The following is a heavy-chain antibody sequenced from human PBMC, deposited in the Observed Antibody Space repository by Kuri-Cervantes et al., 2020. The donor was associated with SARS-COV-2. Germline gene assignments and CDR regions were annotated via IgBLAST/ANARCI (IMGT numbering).Heavy chain of an antibody. J-gene: IGHJ4*02. CDR3: TRAQTSFDS. Sequence: GESLKISCAASGFTFDDYGMSWVRQAPGKGLEWVSGINWNGGSTGYADSVKGRFTISRDNAKNTVYLQMNSLRPEDTAVYYCTRAQTSFDSWGQGTLVTVSS. CDR2: INWNGGST. V-gene: IGHV3-20*04. CDR1: GFTFDDYG.